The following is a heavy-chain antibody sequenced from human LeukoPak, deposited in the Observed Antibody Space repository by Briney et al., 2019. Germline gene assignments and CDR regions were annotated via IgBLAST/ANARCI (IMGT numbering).Heavy chain of an antibody. CDR1: GFIFNNFA. J-gene: IGHJ4*02. V-gene: IGHV3-23*01. Sequence: PGGSLRLSCAASGFIFNNFAMTWVRRAPGKGLEWVSSINGTSSETWHADSVKGRFTISRDNALNSLYLQMNSLRAEDTAIYYCARSIPYGTTWYGRSDYWGQGTLVTVSS. CDR2: INGTSSET. CDR3: ARSIPYGTTWYGRSDY. D-gene: IGHD6-13*01.